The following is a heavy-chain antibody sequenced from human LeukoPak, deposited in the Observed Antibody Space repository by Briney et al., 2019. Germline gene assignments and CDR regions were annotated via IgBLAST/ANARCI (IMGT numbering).Heavy chain of an antibody. CDR2: IYYSGST. CDR1: GVSISSYY. Sequence: SETLSLTCTVSGVSISSYYWSWVRQPPGKGLEWIGNIYYSGSTNYNPSLKSRVTISVDTSKNQFSLKLSSVTAADTAVYYCARHEYDFWSGYYAFDYWGQGTLSPSPQ. J-gene: IGHJ4*02. CDR3: ARHEYDFWSGYYAFDY. V-gene: IGHV4-59*01. D-gene: IGHD3-3*01.